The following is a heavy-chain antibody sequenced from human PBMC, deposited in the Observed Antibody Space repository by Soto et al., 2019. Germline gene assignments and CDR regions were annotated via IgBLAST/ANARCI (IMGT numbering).Heavy chain of an antibody. CDR1: GGSISSYY. CDR2: IYYSGST. CDR3: GGAYDFWSGYYDY. Sequence: PSETLSLTCTVSGGSISSYYWSWIRQPPGKGLEWIGYIYYSGSTNYNPSLKSRVTISVDTSKNQFSLKLSSVTAADTAVYYCGGAYDFWSGYYDYWGQGTLVSVSS. V-gene: IGHV4-59*01. D-gene: IGHD3-3*01. J-gene: IGHJ4*02.